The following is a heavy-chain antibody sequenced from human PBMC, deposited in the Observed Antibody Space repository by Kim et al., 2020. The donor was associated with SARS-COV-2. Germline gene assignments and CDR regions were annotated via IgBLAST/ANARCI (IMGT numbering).Heavy chain of an antibody. V-gene: IGHV3-66*02. CDR2: IYSGGST. CDR3: ARYPIVGATGYFDY. J-gene: IGHJ4*02. D-gene: IGHD1-26*01. Sequence: GGSLRLSCAASGFTVSSNYMSWVRQAPGKGLEWVSVIYSGGSTYYADSVKGRFTISRDNSKNTLYLQMNSLRAEDTAVYYCARYPIVGATGYFDYWGQGTLVTVSS. CDR1: GFTVSSNY.